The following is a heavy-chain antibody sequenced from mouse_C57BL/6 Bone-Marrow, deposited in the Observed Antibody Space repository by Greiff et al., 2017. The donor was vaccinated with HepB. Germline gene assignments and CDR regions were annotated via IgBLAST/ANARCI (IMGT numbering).Heavy chain of an antibody. V-gene: IGHV7-3*01. D-gene: IGHD1-1*01. CDR2: IRNKANGYTT. CDR1: GFTFTDYY. CDR3: ARYILITSVAGKNYVDY. Sequence: EVHLVESGGGLVQPGGSLSLSCAASGFTFTDYYMSWVRQPPGKALEWLGFIRNKANGYTTEYSASVKGRFTISSDNSQITLYLQMNSLRAEDSAIYYCARYILITSVAGKNYVDYWGQGTTLTVSS. J-gene: IGHJ2*01.